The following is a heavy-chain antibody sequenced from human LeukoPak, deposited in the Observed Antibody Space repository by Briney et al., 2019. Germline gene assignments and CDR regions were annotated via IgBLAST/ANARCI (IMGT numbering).Heavy chain of an antibody. V-gene: IGHV3-53*01. D-gene: IGHD2-2*01. CDR3: ARRGCRSTSCYDCYYYMDV. Sequence: GGSLRLSCAASGFTVSSNYMSWVRQAPGKGLEWVSVIYSGGSTYYADSVKGRFTISRDNSKNTLYLQMNSLRAEDTAVYYCARRGCRSTSCYDCYYYMDVWGKGTTVTVSS. J-gene: IGHJ6*03. CDR1: GFTVSSNY. CDR2: IYSGGST.